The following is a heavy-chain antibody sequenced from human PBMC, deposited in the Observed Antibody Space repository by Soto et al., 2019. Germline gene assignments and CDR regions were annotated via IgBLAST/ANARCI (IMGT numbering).Heavy chain of an antibody. CDR1: GFTFSSYG. J-gene: IGHJ6*02. CDR3: AKEHRYRYYGMDV. V-gene: IGHV3-30*18. D-gene: IGHD1-1*01. Sequence: PGGSLRLSXAASGFTFSSYGMHWVRQAPGKGLEWVAVISYDGSNKYYADSVKGRFTTSRDNSKNTLYLQMNSLRAEDTAVYYCAKEHRYRYYGMDVWGQGTTVTVS. CDR2: ISYDGSNK.